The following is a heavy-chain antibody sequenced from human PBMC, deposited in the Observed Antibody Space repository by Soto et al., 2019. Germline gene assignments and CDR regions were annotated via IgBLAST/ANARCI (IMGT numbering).Heavy chain of an antibody. D-gene: IGHD3-10*01. Sequence: QLQLQESGPGLVKPSETLSLTCTVSGGSISSSSYYWGWIRQPPGKGLEWIGSIYYSGSTYYNPSLKSRVTISVDTSKNQCSLKLSSVTAADTAVYYCARQPKWFGELSSYYYGMDVWGQGTTVTVSS. J-gene: IGHJ6*02. V-gene: IGHV4-39*01. CDR1: GGSISSSSYY. CDR3: ARQPKWFGELSSYYYGMDV. CDR2: IYYSGST.